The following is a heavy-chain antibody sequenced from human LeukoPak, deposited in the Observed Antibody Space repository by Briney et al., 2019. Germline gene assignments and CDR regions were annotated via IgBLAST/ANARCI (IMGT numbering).Heavy chain of an antibody. D-gene: IGHD3-16*01. CDR3: ARDQGGRWLSSDYMDV. V-gene: IGHV6-1*01. Sequence: SQTLSLTCAISGDSVSSNSAAWNWIRQSPSRGLEWLGSTYYRSKWYNDYAVSVKSRITINPDTSKNQFSLQLNSVTPEDTAVHYCARDQGGRWLSSDYMDVWGKGTTVTVSS. J-gene: IGHJ6*03. CDR2: TYYRSKWYN. CDR1: GDSVSSNSAA.